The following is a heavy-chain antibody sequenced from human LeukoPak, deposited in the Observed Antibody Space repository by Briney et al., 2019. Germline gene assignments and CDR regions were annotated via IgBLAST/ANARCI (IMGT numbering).Heavy chain of an antibody. Sequence: GGSLRLSCAVSGFTFSDHWMNWVRQAPGKGLEWVAVISYDGSNKYYADSVKGRFTISRDNSKNTLYLQMNSLRAEDTAVYYCARDRTPLGVVIKPYYYYYGMDVWGQGTTVTVSS. CDR1: GFTFSDHW. CDR3: ARDRTPLGVVIKPYYYYYGMDV. V-gene: IGHV3-30-3*01. D-gene: IGHD3-3*01. CDR2: ISYDGSNK. J-gene: IGHJ6*02.